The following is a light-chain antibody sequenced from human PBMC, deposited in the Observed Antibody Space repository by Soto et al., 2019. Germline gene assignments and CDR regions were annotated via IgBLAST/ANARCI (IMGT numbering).Light chain of an antibody. V-gene: IGKV3-11*01. J-gene: IGKJ4*01. CDR3: QQRKHWPPLT. CDR1: HSVDIS. CDR2: DAS. Sequence: EVVLAQSPVTLALSPGDRATLTCRTSHSVDISLAWYQQKPGQAPRLLIYDASNRATGIPARFSGSGSGTDFTLTISSLEPEDFAVYYCQQRKHWPPLTFGGGTNVELK.